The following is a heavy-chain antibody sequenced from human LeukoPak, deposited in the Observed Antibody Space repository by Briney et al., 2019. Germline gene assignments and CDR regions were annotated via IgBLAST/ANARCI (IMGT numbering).Heavy chain of an antibody. CDR1: GFTFSSYA. V-gene: IGHV3-23*01. Sequence: GGSLRLSCAASGFTFSSYAMSWVRQAPGKGLEWVSAISGSGGSTYYADSVKGRFTISRDNSKNTLYLQMNSLRAEDTAVYYCTRPSGIGITGTDFDYWGQGTLVTVSS. D-gene: IGHD1-20*01. J-gene: IGHJ4*02. CDR3: TRPSGIGITGTDFDY. CDR2: ISGSGGST.